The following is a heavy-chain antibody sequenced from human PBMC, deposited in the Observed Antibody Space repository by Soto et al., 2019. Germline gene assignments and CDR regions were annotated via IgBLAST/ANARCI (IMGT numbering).Heavy chain of an antibody. CDR1: GYTFNSYG. CDR2: IIPIFGTT. Sequence: SVKVSCKASGYTFNSYGISWVRQAPGQGLEWMGGIIPIFGTTNYAQKFQGRVTVTADDSTSIAYMELSSLRSEDTAVYYCASPAGPELFDAFDIWDQGTMVTVSS. CDR3: ASPAGPELFDAFDI. J-gene: IGHJ3*02. V-gene: IGHV1-69*13. D-gene: IGHD1-7*01.